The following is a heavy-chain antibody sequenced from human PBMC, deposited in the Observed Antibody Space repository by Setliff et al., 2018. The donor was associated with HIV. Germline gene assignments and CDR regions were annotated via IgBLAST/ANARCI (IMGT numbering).Heavy chain of an antibody. D-gene: IGHD6-6*01. Sequence: GGSLRLSCAASRFTFSSYAMSWVRQAPGKGLEWVSAISGSGGSTYYADSVKGRFTISRDNSKNTLYLQMNSLRVEDTAIYYCARAWAMKQPVPAYWGQGTLVTVSS. CDR2: ISGSGGST. V-gene: IGHV3-23*01. J-gene: IGHJ4*02. CDR3: ARAWAMKQPVPAY. CDR1: RFTFSSYA.